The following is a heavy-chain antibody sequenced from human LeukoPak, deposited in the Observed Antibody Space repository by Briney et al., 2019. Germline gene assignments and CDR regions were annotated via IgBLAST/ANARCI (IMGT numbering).Heavy chain of an antibody. CDR2: IYYSGST. Sequence: PSETLSLTCTVSGGSISSYYWSWIRQPPGKGLERIGYIYYSGSTNYKSSLKSRVTISVDTSKNQSSLKLSSVTAADTAVNYCARETSQKGAHYMDVWGKGTTVTISS. CDR3: ARETSQKGAHYMDV. CDR1: GGSISSYY. V-gene: IGHV4-59*01. J-gene: IGHJ6*03. D-gene: IGHD3-16*01.